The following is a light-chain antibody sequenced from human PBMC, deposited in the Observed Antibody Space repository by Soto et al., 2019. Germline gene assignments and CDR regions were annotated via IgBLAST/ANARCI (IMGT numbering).Light chain of an antibody. V-gene: IGLV2-14*01. CDR2: DVS. CDR3: SSYTTTTTLV. CDR1: SSDVGAYNY. Sequence: QSVLTQTASVSESPGQSITISCTGTSSDVGAYNYVSWYQQHPGKAPKLMIYDVSNLPSGVSNRFSGSKSCNTASLTISGLQAEDEADYYCSSYTTTTTLVFGGGTKLTVL. J-gene: IGLJ2*01.